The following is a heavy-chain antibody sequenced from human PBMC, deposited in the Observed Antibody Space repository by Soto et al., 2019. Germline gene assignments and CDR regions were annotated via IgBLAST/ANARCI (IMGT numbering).Heavy chain of an antibody. J-gene: IGHJ4*02. D-gene: IGHD5-18*01. CDR3: ARDQPGYSYGYGLGY. Sequence: EVQLVESGGGLVKPGGSLRLSCAASGFTFSSYSMNWVRQAPGKELEGVSSISSSSSYIYYADSVKGRFTISRDNAKNSLYLQMNSLRAEDTAVYYCARDQPGYSYGYGLGYWGQGTLVTVSS. V-gene: IGHV3-21*01. CDR2: ISSSSSYI. CDR1: GFTFSSYS.